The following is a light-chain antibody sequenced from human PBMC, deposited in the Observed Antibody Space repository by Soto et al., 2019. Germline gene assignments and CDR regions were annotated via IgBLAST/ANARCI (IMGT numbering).Light chain of an antibody. Sequence: QSALTQAASVSGSPGQSITISCTGTSSDIGSYNYVSWFQQYPGKAPKLIISVVSNRPSGVSTRFSGSKSGITASLTISGLQAEDEADYYCSSYTTSSTIVFGGGPQLTVL. CDR2: VVS. CDR1: SSDIGSYNY. CDR3: SSYTTSSTIV. J-gene: IGLJ7*01. V-gene: IGLV2-14*01.